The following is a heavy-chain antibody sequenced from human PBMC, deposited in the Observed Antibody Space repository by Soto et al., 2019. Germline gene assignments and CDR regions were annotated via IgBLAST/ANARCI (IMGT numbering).Heavy chain of an antibody. CDR2: IYYSGST. CDR3: ARPGIVGAPDAFDI. V-gene: IGHV4-59*08. J-gene: IGHJ3*02. D-gene: IGHD1-26*01. Sequence: SETLSLTCTVSGGSISSYYWSWIRQPPGKGLEWIGYIYYSGSTNYNPSLKSRVTISVDTSKNQFSLKLSSVTAADTAVYYCARPGIVGAPDAFDIWGQGTMVTVS. CDR1: GGSISSYY.